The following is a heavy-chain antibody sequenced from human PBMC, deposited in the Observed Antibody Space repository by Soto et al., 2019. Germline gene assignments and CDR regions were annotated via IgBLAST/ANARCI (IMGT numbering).Heavy chain of an antibody. CDR2: IWYDGSNK. V-gene: IGHV3-33*01. J-gene: IGHJ6*02. Sequence: GGSLRLSCAASGFTFSSYGMHWVRQAPGKGLEWVAVIWYDGSNKYYADSVKGRFTISRDNSKNTLYLQMNSLRAEDTAVYYCARDPTRGPYGDYDYYYYGMDVWGQGTTVTVSS. CDR1: GFTFSSYG. CDR3: ARDPTRGPYGDYDYYYYGMDV. D-gene: IGHD4-17*01.